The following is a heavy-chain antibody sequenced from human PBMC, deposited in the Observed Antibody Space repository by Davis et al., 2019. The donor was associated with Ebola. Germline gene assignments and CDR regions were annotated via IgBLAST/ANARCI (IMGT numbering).Heavy chain of an antibody. Sequence: PGGSLRLSCAASGFTFSSYAMSWVRQAPGKGLEWVSAISGSGGSTYYADSVKGRFTISRDNSKNTLYLQMNSLRAEDTAVYYCAKNGGVSGSYFAYYYYGMDVWGQGTTVTVSS. V-gene: IGHV3-23*01. CDR1: GFTFSSYA. CDR3: AKNGGVSGSYFAYYYYGMDV. D-gene: IGHD1-26*01. CDR2: ISGSGGST. J-gene: IGHJ6*02.